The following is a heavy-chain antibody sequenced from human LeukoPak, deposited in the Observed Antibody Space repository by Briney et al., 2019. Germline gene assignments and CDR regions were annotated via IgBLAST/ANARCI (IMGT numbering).Heavy chain of an antibody. D-gene: IGHD2-15*01. J-gene: IGHJ3*02. Sequence: SETLCLTCTVSGYSISSGYYWGWIRQPPGKGLEWIGRIYASGSTNYNPSLKSRVTIPIDTSKNQFSLKLSSVTAADTAVYYCARGGGWSSAFDIWGQGTMVTVSS. CDR1: GYSISSGYY. CDR3: ARGGGWSSAFDI. CDR2: IYASGST. V-gene: IGHV4-38-2*02.